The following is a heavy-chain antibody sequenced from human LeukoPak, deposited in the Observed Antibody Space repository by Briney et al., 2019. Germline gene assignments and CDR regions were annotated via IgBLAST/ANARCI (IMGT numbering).Heavy chain of an antibody. J-gene: IGHJ4*02. V-gene: IGHV3-30*03. CDR1: GYTFSSYG. CDR3: ATGPRDYGDYEPFDY. Sequence: GRSLTLPCAASGYTFSSYGMHWARQAPGKGLEWVAVISYDGSNKYYADSVKGRFTISRDNSKNTLYLQMNSLRAEDTAVYYCATGPRDYGDYEPFDYWGQGTLVTVSS. D-gene: IGHD4-17*01. CDR2: ISYDGSNK.